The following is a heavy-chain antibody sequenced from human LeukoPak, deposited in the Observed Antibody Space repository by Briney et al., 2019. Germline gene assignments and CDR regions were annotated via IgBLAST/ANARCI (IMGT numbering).Heavy chain of an antibody. Sequence: PGGSLRLSCALSGFTFRSYWMHWVRQATGKGLVWVSRINSDGSSTSYPDSVKGRFTISRDNAKNTLYLQMNSLRAEDTAVYHCARDRGGSAFDILGQGTMVTVS. CDR2: INSDGSST. CDR3: ARDRGGSAFDI. V-gene: IGHV3-74*01. CDR1: GFTFRSYW. D-gene: IGHD3-10*01. J-gene: IGHJ3*02.